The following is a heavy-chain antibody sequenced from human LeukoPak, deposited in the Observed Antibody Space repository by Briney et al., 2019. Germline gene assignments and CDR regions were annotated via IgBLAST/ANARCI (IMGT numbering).Heavy chain of an antibody. V-gene: IGHV3-30*01. D-gene: IGHD3-10*01. CDR1: GFTFSSYA. CDR3: ASLGSGSYYDKDFDY. CDR2: ISYDGSNK. Sequence: GRSLRLSCAASGFTFSSYAMHWVRQAPGKGLEWVAVISYDGSNKYYADSVKGRFTISRDNSKNTLYLQMNSLRAEDTAVYYCASLGSGSYYDKDFDYWGQGTLVTVSS. J-gene: IGHJ4*02.